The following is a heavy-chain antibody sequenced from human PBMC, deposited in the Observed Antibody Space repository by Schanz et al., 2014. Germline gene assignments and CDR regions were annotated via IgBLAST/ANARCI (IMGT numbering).Heavy chain of an antibody. J-gene: IGHJ3*02. CDR2: VSHDGFTK. CDR1: GFSFSGFA. CDR3: ATDYSGGGCHI. D-gene: IGHD6-19*01. V-gene: IGHV3-30*04. Sequence: MQLEESGGGVVQPGGSLRLSCVASGFSFSGFAVHWVRQAPGKGLEWVSIVSHDGFTKHYADSVRGRFTLSRDNSKNTVYLQMNSLRAEDTALYFCATDYSGGGCHIWGQGTMVTVSS.